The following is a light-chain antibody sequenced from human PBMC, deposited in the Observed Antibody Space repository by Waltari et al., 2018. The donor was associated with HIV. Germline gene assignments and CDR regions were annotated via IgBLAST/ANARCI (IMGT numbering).Light chain of an antibody. V-gene: IGKV1-5*03. J-gene: IGKJ4*01. CDR1: QNVESY. CDR2: QTS. CDR3: QQYNRYPIT. Sequence: DIQMTQSPSTLSASVGDRVTFTCRASQNVESYLAWYQQKPGTAPKLLMYQTSSLQTGVPSRFSGLGSWTDFSLTISSLQPDDFATYYCQQYNRYPITFGGGTRV.